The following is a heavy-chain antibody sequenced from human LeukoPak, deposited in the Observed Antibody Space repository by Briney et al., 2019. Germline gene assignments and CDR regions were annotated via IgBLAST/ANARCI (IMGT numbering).Heavy chain of an antibody. CDR1: GFPFSSSG. Sequence: GGSLRLSFAASGFPFSSSGMHWVRRTPGRVLECVAFIRYDGSNKYYADSVKGRFTISRDNSKNTLYLQMNSLRAEDTAVYYCAKDPAWDYYGSGSYLDYWGQGTLVTVSS. J-gene: IGHJ4*02. CDR2: IRYDGSNK. D-gene: IGHD3-10*01. V-gene: IGHV3-30*02. CDR3: AKDPAWDYYGSGSYLDY.